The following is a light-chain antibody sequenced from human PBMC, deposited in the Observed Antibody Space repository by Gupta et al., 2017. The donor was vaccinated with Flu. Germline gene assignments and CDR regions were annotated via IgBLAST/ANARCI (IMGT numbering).Light chain of an antibody. CDR3: QVWDSSSDHQV. CDR1: NIGSKR. Sequence: SYVLTQPTSVSGAPGQTAPITCGGNNIGSKRVHWYRQRPGQAPVLVVYNDNDRPSGIPERFSGSNSGTTATLTISRVEAGDEADYYCQVWDSSSDHQVFGGGTKLTVL. CDR2: NDN. J-gene: IGLJ3*02. V-gene: IGLV3-21*02.